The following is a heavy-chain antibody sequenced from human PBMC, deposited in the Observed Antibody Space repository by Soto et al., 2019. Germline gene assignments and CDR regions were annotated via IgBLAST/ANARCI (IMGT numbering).Heavy chain of an antibody. CDR2: IWYDGSNK. J-gene: IGHJ4*02. V-gene: IGHV3-33*01. Sequence: HPGGSLRLSCAASGFTFSSYGMHWVRQAPGKGLEWVAVIWYDGSNKYYADSVKGRFTISRDNSKNTLYLQMNSLRAEDTAVYYCARDPPPGIAVAGTLIGYWGQGTLVTVSS. D-gene: IGHD6-19*01. CDR3: ARDPPPGIAVAGTLIGY. CDR1: GFTFSSYG.